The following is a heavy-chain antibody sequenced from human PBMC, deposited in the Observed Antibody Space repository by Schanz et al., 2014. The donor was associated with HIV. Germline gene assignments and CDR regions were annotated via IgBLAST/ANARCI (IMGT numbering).Heavy chain of an antibody. J-gene: IGHJ4*02. Sequence: EVQLVESGGGLVQTGGSLQLSCAASGFSFSDSALHWVRQASGKGLEWVGRIRSKSNNYATAYSASVKGRFIVSRDDSSKMAYLQMNSLKIEDTAVYFCSRRDSSAFYLDSWGQGSLVAVSS. CDR2: IRSKSNNYAT. V-gene: IGHV3-73*02. CDR3: SRRDSSAFYLDS. D-gene: IGHD3-22*01. CDR1: GFSFSDSA.